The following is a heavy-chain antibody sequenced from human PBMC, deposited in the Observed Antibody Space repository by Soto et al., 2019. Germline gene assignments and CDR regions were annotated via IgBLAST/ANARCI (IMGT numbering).Heavy chain of an antibody. Sequence: NPSETLSLTCAVYGGSFSGYYWSWIRQPPGKGLEWIGEINHSGSTNYNPSLKSRVTISVDTSKNQFSLKLSSVTAADTAVYYCARGPKNSRLYDFWSGKPHSYNWFDPWGQGTLVTVSS. V-gene: IGHV4-34*01. CDR1: GGSFSGYY. J-gene: IGHJ5*02. CDR3: ARGPKNSRLYDFWSGKPHSYNWFDP. D-gene: IGHD3-3*01. CDR2: INHSGST.